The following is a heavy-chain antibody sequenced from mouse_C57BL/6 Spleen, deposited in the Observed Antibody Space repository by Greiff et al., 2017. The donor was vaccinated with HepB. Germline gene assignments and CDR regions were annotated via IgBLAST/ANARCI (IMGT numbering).Heavy chain of an antibody. CDR2: IDPSDSYT. CDR1: GYTFTSYW. V-gene: IGHV1-69*01. J-gene: IGHJ4*01. CDR3: ARSLYDYYAMDY. D-gene: IGHD2-3*01. Sequence: VQLQQSGAELVMPGASVKLSCKASGYTFTSYWMHWVKQRPGQGLEWIGEIDPSDSYTNYNQKFKGKSTLTVDKSSSTAYMQLSSLTSEDSAVYYCARSLYDYYAMDYWGQGTSGTVSS.